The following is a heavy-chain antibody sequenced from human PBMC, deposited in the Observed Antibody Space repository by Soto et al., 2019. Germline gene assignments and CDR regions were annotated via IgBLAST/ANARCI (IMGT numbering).Heavy chain of an antibody. CDR2: IIPIFGTA. CDR1: GGTFSSYA. D-gene: IGHD3-22*01. CDR3: AGRRAYYYDSGGWYFDY. V-gene: IGHV1-69*13. J-gene: IGHJ4*02. Sequence: SVKVSCKASGGTFSSYAISWVRQAPGQGLEWMGGIIPIFGTANYAQKFQGRVTITADESTSTAYMELSSLRSEDTAVYYCAGRRAYYYDSGGWYFDYWGQGTLVTVSS.